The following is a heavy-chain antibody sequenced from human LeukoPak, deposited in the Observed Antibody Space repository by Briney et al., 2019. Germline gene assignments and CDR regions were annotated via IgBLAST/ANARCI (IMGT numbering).Heavy chain of an antibody. D-gene: IGHD5-24*01. Sequence: PSETLSLTCTVSGGSINSYYWSWIRQSAGKGLEWIGRIYTSGPTIYKPSLKSRVTISVDTSRNQFSLKLSSVTAADTAVYYCARRRDGYNEDFFDYWGQGTLVTVSS. J-gene: IGHJ4*02. CDR1: GGSINSYY. CDR3: ARRRDGYNEDFFDY. V-gene: IGHV4-4*07. CDR2: IYTSGPT.